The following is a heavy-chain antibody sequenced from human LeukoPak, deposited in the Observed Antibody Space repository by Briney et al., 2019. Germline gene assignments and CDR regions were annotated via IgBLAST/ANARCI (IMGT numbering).Heavy chain of an antibody. J-gene: IGHJ4*02. D-gene: IGHD5-12*01. V-gene: IGHV3-23*01. CDR1: GFSFSSYA. Sequence: GGSLRHSCAASGFSFSSYAISWVRQAPGKGLEWVSGINSGGSTHFADSVKGRFTISSDNSQNTLYLQMTSLRAEDTAVYYCAKSFGRESGYELYSFHFWGQGTLVTVSS. CDR3: AKSFGRESGYELYSFHF. CDR2: INSGGST.